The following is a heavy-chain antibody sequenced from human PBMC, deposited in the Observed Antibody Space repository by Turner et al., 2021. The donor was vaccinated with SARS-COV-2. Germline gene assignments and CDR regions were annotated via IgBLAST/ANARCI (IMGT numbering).Heavy chain of an antibody. CDR1: GFTFSSYG. V-gene: IGHV3-30*18. D-gene: IGHD3-10*01. Sequence: GGGVVQPGRSLRLSCAASGFTFSSYGVHWVRQAPGKGLEWVAVISYDGSNKYYADSVKGRFTISRDNSKNTLYLQMNSLRAEDTAVYYCANLWFGELSTDYWGQGTLVTVSS. J-gene: IGHJ4*02. CDR2: ISYDGSNK. CDR3: ANLWFGELSTDY.